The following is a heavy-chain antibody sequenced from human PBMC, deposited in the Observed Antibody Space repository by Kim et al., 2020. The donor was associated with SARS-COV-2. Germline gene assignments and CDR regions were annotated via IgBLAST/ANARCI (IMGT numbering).Heavy chain of an antibody. CDR2: IYYTGST. Sequence: SETLSLTCTVSGGSISSGGYYWSWIRQHPGKGLEWIGYIYYTGSTYYNPSLKSRVTISVDTSKNQFSLKLSSVTAADTAVYYCARGGWGYFDWLKNAFDIWGQGTMVTVSS. CDR1: GGSISSGGYY. V-gene: IGHV4-31*03. J-gene: IGHJ3*02. D-gene: IGHD3-9*01. CDR3: ARGGWGYFDWLKNAFDI.